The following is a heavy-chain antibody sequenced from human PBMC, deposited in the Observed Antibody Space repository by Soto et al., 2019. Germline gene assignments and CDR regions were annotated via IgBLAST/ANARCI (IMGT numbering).Heavy chain of an antibody. CDR2: INPNNGGT. Sequence: QVQLVQSGAEVKRPGASVKVSCETSGYTFIGYYVHWVRQVPGQGLEWMGWINPNNGGTKYAQRFQGRLTMTRDTSINTAYMELSRLTTDDTAVYYCARRRGNYPITEFLQYWGQGNLITVSS. CDR1: GYTFIGYY. J-gene: IGHJ1*01. D-gene: IGHD3-10*01. CDR3: ARRRGNYPITEFLQY. V-gene: IGHV1-2*02.